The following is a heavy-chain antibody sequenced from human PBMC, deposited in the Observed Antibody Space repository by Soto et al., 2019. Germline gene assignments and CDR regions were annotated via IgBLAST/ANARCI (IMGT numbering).Heavy chain of an antibody. V-gene: IGHV4-31*03. CDR1: GGSINSGGYY. CDR3: ARVFTTMSFYYGMDV. Sequence: QVQLQESGPGLVKPSQTLSLICTVSGGSINSGGYYWSWIRQLPGKGLEWIGYIYYTGSTYYNPSLTSRITISVDTSASQFSLKLSSVTAADTAIYFCARVFTTMSFYYGMDVWGQGTAVAVSS. D-gene: IGHD5-18*01. CDR2: IYYTGST. J-gene: IGHJ6*02.